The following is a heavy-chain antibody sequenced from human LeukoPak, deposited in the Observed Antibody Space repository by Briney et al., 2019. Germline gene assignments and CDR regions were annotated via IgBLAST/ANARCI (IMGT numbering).Heavy chain of an antibody. CDR1: GGSVSSGTYY. D-gene: IGHD6-13*01. CDR3: ARDAGIAAAGTSPEYFQH. Sequence: SQTLSLSCTVSGGSVSSGTYYWTWIRQPPGKGLDWIGYIYYSGTTNYNPSLKSRVTMSVDTSTNQFSLKLSSVTAADTAVYYCARDAGIAAAGTSPEYFQHWGQGTLVTVSS. J-gene: IGHJ1*01. CDR2: IYYSGTT. V-gene: IGHV4-61*01.